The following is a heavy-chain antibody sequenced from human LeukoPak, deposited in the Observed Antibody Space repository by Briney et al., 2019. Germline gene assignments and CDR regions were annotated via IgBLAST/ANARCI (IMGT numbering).Heavy chain of an antibody. V-gene: IGHV4-34*01. CDR2: INHSGST. Sequence: SETLSLTCAVYGGSFSGYYWSWIRQPPGKGLEWIGEINHSGSTNYNPSLKSRVIISVDTSKNQFSLNLNSVTAADTAVYYCARQDSSGWSKTFDYWGQGTLVTVSS. CDR1: GGSFSGYY. CDR3: ARQDSSGWSKTFDY. J-gene: IGHJ4*02. D-gene: IGHD6-19*01.